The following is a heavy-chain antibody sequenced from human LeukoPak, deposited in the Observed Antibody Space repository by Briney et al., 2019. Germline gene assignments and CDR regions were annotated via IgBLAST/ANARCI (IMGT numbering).Heavy chain of an antibody. V-gene: IGHV3-11*01. J-gene: IGHJ5*01. Sequence: PGGSLRLSCVASRFVFTNYYMSWVRQTPGKGLDWIATISADGHTKYYADSAEGRFTISRDNAKDSFYLQMNSLRADDAAVYFCARDGTYGGYKVFDSWRHGTLVTVSS. CDR2: ISADGHTK. CDR3: ARDGTYGGYKVFDS. CDR1: RFVFTNYY. D-gene: IGHD5-12*01.